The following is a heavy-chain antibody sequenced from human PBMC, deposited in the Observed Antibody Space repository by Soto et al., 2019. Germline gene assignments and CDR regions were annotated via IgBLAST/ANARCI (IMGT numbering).Heavy chain of an antibody. J-gene: IGHJ4*02. D-gene: IGHD6-13*01. CDR1: GFTFSSYD. CDR3: ARDPGAYSSSWQQFDY. CDR2: ISYDGSNK. V-gene: IGHV3-30-3*01. Sequence: QVQLVESGGGVVQPGRSLRLSCAASGFTFSSYDMQWVRQPPGKGLEWVAVISYDGSNKYYADSVKGRFTISRDNSKNTLYLQMTSLRAEATAVYYCARDPGAYSSSWQQFDYWGQGTLVTVSS.